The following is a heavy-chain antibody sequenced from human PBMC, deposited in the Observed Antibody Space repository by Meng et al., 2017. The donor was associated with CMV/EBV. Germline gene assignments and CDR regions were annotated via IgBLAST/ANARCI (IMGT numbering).Heavy chain of an antibody. CDR1: GFTFSSYW. J-gene: IGHJ4*02. Sequence: CAASGFTFSSYWRSWVRQAPGKGLEWVDNIKQDGSEKYYVDSVKGRFTISRDNAKNSLYLQMNSLRAEDTAVYYCASLSIVATNFDYWGQGTLVTVSS. V-gene: IGHV3-7*01. D-gene: IGHD5-12*01. CDR2: IKQDGSEK. CDR3: ASLSIVATNFDY.